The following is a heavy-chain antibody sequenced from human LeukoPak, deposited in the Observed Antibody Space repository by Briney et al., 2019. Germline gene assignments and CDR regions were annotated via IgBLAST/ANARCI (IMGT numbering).Heavy chain of an antibody. V-gene: IGHV4-38-2*02. J-gene: IGHJ2*01. CDR3: ARDSGDTATDWYFDL. CDR2: IFHSGST. D-gene: IGHD5-18*01. Sequence: SETLSLTCTVSGYSITSGQYWGWIRQPPEKGLEWIGTIFHSGSTYYNPSLKSRVTISVDTSKNQFSLKLSSVTAADTAVYYCARDSGDTATDWYFDLWGRGTLVTVSS. CDR1: GYSITSGQY.